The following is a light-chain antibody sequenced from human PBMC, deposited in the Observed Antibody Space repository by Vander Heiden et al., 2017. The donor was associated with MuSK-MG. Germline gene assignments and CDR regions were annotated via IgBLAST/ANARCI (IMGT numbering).Light chain of an antibody. Sequence: DIQMTQSTSTLSASVADRVTITCRASQSISSWLAWYQQKPVKAPKLLIYDASSLESGVPSRFSGSGSGTEFTLTISSLQPDDFATYYCQQYNSYSPKTFGQGTKVEIK. CDR1: QSISSW. CDR2: DAS. V-gene: IGKV1-5*01. J-gene: IGKJ1*01. CDR3: QQYNSYSPKT.